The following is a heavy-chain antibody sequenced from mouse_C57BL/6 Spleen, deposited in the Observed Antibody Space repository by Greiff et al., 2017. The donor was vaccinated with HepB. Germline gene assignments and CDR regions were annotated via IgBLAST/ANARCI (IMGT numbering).Heavy chain of an antibody. CDR1: GFNIKDDY. CDR3: TSPTGMDWFAY. V-gene: IGHV14-4*01. D-gene: IGHD4-1*02. CDR2: IDPENGDT. Sequence: EVQLQQSGAELVRPGASVKLSCTASGFNIKDDYMHWVKQRPEQGLEWIGWIDPENGDTEYASKFQGKATITADTSSNTAYLQLSSLTSEDTAVYYRTSPTGMDWFAYWGQGTLVTVSA. J-gene: IGHJ3*01.